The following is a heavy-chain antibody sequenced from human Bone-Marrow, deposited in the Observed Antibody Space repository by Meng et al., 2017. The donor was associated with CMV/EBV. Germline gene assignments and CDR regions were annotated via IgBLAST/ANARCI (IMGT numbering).Heavy chain of an antibody. V-gene: IGHV3-30*04. Sequence: GESLKISCAASGFTFGSYTFHWVRQAPGKGLEWVAVVSYDGNNQIYADSVMGRFTVSRDNSKNTLYLQLNSLRIEDAAVYYCARDRGITMVRGVIIGAFDIWGQGTMVTVSS. CDR2: VSYDGNNQ. J-gene: IGHJ3*02. D-gene: IGHD3-10*01. CDR1: GFTFGSYT. CDR3: ARDRGITMVRGVIIGAFDI.